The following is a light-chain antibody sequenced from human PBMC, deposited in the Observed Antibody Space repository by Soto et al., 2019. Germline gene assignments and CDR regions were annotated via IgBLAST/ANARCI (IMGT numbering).Light chain of an antibody. J-gene: IGKJ1*01. Sequence: EIVLTQSPGILSLSPVERATLSCRASRSVGNDFLAWYQQKPGQAPRLLIYGASTRATDVPDRFSGSGSGADFTLTISRLEPEDFAVYYCQQYGSSPPRTFGQGTKVDIK. CDR3: QQYGSSPPRT. CDR2: GAS. V-gene: IGKV3-20*01. CDR1: RSVGNDF.